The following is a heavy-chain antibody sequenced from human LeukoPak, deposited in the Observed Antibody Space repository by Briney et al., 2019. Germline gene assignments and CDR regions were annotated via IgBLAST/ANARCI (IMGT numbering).Heavy chain of an antibody. CDR1: GFTFSSYE. V-gene: IGHV3-48*03. D-gene: IGHD3-10*01. J-gene: IGHJ6*02. CDR2: ISSSGSTI. Sequence: GGSLRLSCAASGFTFSSYEMNWVRQAPGKGLEWVSYISSSGSTIYYADSVKGRFTTSRDNAKNSLYLQMNSLRAEDTAVYYCARETITMVRGVIYYYGMDVWGQGTTVTVSS. CDR3: ARETITMVRGVIYYYGMDV.